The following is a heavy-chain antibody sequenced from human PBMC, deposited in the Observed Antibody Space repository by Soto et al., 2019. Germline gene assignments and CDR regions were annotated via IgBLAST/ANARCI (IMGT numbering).Heavy chain of an antibody. CDR3: ARGGSFWSGRMDV. CDR1: GGSISSYY. D-gene: IGHD3-3*01. CDR2: IYYSGST. J-gene: IGHJ6*02. Sequence: LSLTCTVSGGSISSYYWSWIRQPPGKGLEWIGYIYYSGSTNYNPSLKSRVTISVDTSKNQFSLKLSSVTAADTAVYYCARGGSFWSGRMDVWGQGTTVTVSS. V-gene: IGHV4-59*01.